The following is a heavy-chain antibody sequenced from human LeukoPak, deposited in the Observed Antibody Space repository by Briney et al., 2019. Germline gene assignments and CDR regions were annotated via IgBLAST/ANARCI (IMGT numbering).Heavy chain of an antibody. D-gene: IGHD3-10*01. CDR1: GGFRSNFY. CDR2: IDYSGNT. J-gene: IGHJ6*02. Sequence: TSETLSLTCTVSGGFRSNFYWNWIRQPPGKGLEWIGFIDYSGNTNHNPSLRSRVTISVDTSKSQLSLKVTFVTAADTAVYYCARAPGLTQRYYFGSGNSYYFYGMDVWGQGTTVTVSS. V-gene: IGHV4-59*01. CDR3: ARAPGLTQRYYFGSGNSYYFYGMDV.